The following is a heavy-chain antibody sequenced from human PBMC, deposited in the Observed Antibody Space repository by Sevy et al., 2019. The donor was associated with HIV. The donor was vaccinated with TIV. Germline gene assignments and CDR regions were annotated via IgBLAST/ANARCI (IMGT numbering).Heavy chain of an antibody. CDR1: GASIRDSSYY. CDR2: IYSYGET. Sequence: SETLSLTCTVSGASIRDSSYYWAWIRQPPGKGLEWIGNIYSYGETYYNSSLKSRVTISVDTSKNQCSLSLTSVTAADTAIYFCARAMEQQLDAFDIWGQGTMVTVSS. J-gene: IGHJ3*02. CDR3: ARAMEQQLDAFDI. V-gene: IGHV4-39*01. D-gene: IGHD6-13*01.